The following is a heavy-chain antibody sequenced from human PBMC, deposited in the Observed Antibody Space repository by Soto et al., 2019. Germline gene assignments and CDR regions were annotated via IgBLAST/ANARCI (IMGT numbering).Heavy chain of an antibody. J-gene: IGHJ5*02. CDR3: ARDRSDYGDYTPPSSYNWFDP. Sequence: GASVKVSCKASGYTFTSYYMHWVRQAPGQGLEWMRIINPSGGSTSYAQKFQGRVTMTRDTSTSTVYMELSSLRSEDTAVYYCARDRSDYGDYTPPSSYNWFDPWGQGTLVTVSS. D-gene: IGHD4-17*01. V-gene: IGHV1-46*01. CDR2: INPSGGST. CDR1: GYTFTSYY.